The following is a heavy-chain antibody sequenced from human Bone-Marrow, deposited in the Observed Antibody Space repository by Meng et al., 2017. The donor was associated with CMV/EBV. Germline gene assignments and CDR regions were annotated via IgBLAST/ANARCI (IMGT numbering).Heavy chain of an antibody. CDR3: ARLANSGYSNY. CDR1: GGSVSSGSYY. CDR2: IYYSGST. J-gene: IGHJ4*02. D-gene: IGHD1-26*01. Sequence: SETLSLTCTVSGGSVSSGSYYWSWIRQPPGKGLEWIGYIYYSGSTNYNPSLKSRVTISVDTSKNQFSLKLSSVTAADTAVYYCARLANSGYSNYWGQATLVTVSS. V-gene: IGHV4-61*01.